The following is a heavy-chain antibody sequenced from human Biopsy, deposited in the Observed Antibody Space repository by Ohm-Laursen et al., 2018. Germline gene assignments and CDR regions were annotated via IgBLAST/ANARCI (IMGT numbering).Heavy chain of an antibody. CDR2: FAPENGKT. CDR3: AGDINNWNVNY. D-gene: IGHD1-20*01. Sequence: SSVKVSCKLSGYTLTDLSMHWVRQAPGKGLEWMGGFAPENGKTIYAQKFQGRVTMTEDTSTDTAYMELSNLRSEDTAVYYCAGDINNWNVNYWGQGTLVIVSS. V-gene: IGHV1-24*01. CDR1: GYTLTDLS. J-gene: IGHJ4*02.